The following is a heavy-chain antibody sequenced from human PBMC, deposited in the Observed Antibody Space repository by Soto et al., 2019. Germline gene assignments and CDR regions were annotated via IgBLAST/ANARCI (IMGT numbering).Heavy chain of an antibody. D-gene: IGHD6-19*01. V-gene: IGHV3-21*01. CDR1: GITFSSYS. CDR3: ARGSGNPSYYYNGMAA. Sequence: PGGSLRLSCAASGITFSSYSMNWVRQAPGKGLEWVSSISSSSSYIYYADSVEGRFTISRDNAKNSLYLQMNSLRAEDTAVYYCARGSGNPSYYYNGMAARGKGTTSPVSS. CDR2: ISSSSSYI. J-gene: IGHJ6*04.